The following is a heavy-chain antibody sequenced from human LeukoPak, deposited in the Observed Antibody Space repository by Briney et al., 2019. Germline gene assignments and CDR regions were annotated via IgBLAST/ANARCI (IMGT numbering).Heavy chain of an antibody. CDR3: ARVGYYYDSRALDY. J-gene: IGHJ4*02. CDR1: GGSISSYY. Sequence: SETLSLTCTVSGGSISSYYWSWIRQPPGKGLEWIGYIYYSGSTNYNPSLKSRVTISVDTSKNQFSLKLSSVTAADTAVYYCARVGYYYDSRALDYWAREPWSPSPQ. D-gene: IGHD3-22*01. CDR2: IYYSGST. V-gene: IGHV4-59*01.